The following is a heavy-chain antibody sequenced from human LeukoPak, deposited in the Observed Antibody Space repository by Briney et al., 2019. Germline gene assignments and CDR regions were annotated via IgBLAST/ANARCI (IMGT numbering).Heavy chain of an antibody. CDR2: IYHSGST. V-gene: IGHV4-38-2*02. D-gene: IGHD3-10*01. Sequence: PSETLSLTCTVSGYSISSGYYWGWIRQPPGKGLEWIGSIYHSGSTNYNPSLKSRVTISVDTSKNQFSLKLSSVTAADTAVYYCASRITMVRGGLRDYWGQGTLVTVSS. CDR1: GYSISSGYY. J-gene: IGHJ4*02. CDR3: ASRITMVRGGLRDY.